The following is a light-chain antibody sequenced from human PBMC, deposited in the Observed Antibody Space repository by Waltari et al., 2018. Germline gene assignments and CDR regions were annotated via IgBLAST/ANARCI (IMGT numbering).Light chain of an antibody. CDR1: QSVSRA. CDR3: QHYVRLPAT. CDR2: GAS. J-gene: IGKJ1*01. V-gene: IGKV3-20*01. Sequence: EIVLTQSPGTLSLSPGERATLSCRASQSVSRALAWYHQRPGQAPRLLIYGASSSATGISDRFSGIGSGTDFSLTISRLEPEDFAVYYCQHYVRLPATFGQGTKVEIK.